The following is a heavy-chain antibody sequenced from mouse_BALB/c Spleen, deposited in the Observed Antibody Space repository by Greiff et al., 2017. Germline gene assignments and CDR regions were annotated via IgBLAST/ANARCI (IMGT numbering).Heavy chain of an antibody. CDR3: ATFTTATSFAY. Sequence: EVKVVESGGGLVKPGGSLKLSCAASGFTFSSYAMSWVRQSPEKRLEWVAEISSGGSYTYYPDTVTGRFTISRDNAKNTLYLEMSSLRSEDTAMYYCATFTTATSFAYWGQGTLVTVSA. V-gene: IGHV5-9-4*01. J-gene: IGHJ3*01. D-gene: IGHD1-2*01. CDR2: ISSGGSYT. CDR1: GFTFSSYA.